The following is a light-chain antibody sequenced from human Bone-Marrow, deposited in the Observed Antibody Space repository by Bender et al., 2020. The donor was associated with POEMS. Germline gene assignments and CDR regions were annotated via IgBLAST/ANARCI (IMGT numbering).Light chain of an antibody. Sequence: SSYLTQPPSVSVSPGQTASISCSGDNLGDKYVCWYQQKPGQSPVMVIHQNYKRPSGIPERFSGSNSGNTATLTISVTQAMDEADYFCQAWDTSNVVFGGGTKLTVL. CDR1: NLGDKY. J-gene: IGLJ2*01. CDR2: QNY. CDR3: QAWDTSNVV. V-gene: IGLV3-1*01.